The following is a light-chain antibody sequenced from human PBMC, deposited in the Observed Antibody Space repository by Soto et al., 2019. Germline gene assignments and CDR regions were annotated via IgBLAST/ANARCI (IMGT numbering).Light chain of an antibody. V-gene: IGLV2-14*01. CDR3: SASASAITYV. Sequence: QSVLTQPASVPGSPGQSITISCTGTSSDVGNYKYVSWYQQHPRKAPKLMIYELSNRPSGVSNRFSGSKSGNTASLTISGLQAEDEADYYCSASASAITYVFGTGTKVTVL. CDR2: ELS. J-gene: IGLJ1*01. CDR1: SSDVGNYKY.